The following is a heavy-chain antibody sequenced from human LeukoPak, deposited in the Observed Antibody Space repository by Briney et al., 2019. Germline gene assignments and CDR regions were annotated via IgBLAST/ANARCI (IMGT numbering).Heavy chain of an antibody. Sequence: GGSLRLSCAASGFTFSSYGMSWVRQAPGKGLEWVSAISGSGGSTYYADSVKGRFTISRDNSKNTLYLQMNSLRAEDTAVYYCAKDRSVDGSGSYTPFDYWGQGTLVTVSS. J-gene: IGHJ4*02. V-gene: IGHV3-23*01. D-gene: IGHD3-10*01. CDR1: GFTFSSYG. CDR3: AKDRSVDGSGSYTPFDY. CDR2: ISGSGGST.